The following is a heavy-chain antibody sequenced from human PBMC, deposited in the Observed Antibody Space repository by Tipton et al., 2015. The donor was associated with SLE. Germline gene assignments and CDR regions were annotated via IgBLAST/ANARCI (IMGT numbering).Heavy chain of an antibody. CDR2: VYGTGNT. CDR1: GASVRNHY. J-gene: IGHJ4*02. D-gene: IGHD6-19*01. V-gene: IGHV4-59*02. CDR3: ARGVAERLGLDF. Sequence: TLSLTCTVSGASVRNHYWSWIRQSPGKGLGWIGFVYGTGNTDYNPPLKSRVTLSVATSKIQFSLQLTSVTAAVTAVYFCARGVAERLGLDFWGQGSLVTVSS.